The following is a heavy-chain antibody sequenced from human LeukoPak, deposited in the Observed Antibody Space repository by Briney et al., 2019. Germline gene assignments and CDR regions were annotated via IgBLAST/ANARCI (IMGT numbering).Heavy chain of an antibody. D-gene: IGHD3-10*01. J-gene: IGHJ4*02. CDR1: GGTFSSYA. CDR3: ASHGSGLILY. Sequence: SVKVSCKASGGTFSSYAISWVRQAPGQGLEWMGRIIPILGIANYAQKFQGRVTITADKSTSTAYMELSSLRSEDTAAYYCASHGSGLILYWGQGTLVTVSS. CDR2: IIPILGIA. V-gene: IGHV1-69*04.